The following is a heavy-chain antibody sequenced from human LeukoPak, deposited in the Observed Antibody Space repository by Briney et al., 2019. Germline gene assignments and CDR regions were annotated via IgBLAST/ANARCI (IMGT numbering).Heavy chain of an antibody. CDR1: GFTFSSYA. J-gene: IGHJ4*02. CDR2: ISYDGSNK. CDR3: AREGGYDSAPDY. Sequence: PGGSLRLSCAASGFTFSSYAMHWVRPAPGTGLEWVAVISYDGSNKYYADSVKGRFTISRDNSKNTLYLQMNSLRAEDTAVYYCAREGGYDSAPDYWGQGTLVTVSS. D-gene: IGHD5-12*01. V-gene: IGHV3-30*04.